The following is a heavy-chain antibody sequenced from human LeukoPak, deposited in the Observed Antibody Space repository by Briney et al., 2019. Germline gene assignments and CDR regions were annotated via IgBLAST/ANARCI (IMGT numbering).Heavy chain of an antibody. CDR3: AREGSSWYRANWFDP. J-gene: IGHJ5*02. D-gene: IGHD6-13*01. CDR2: IYHSGST. Sequence: SETLSLTCAVSGGSLSSSNWWSWVRQPPGKGLEWIGEIYHSGSTNYNPSLKSRVTISVDKSKNQFSLKLSSVTAADTAVYYCAREGSSWYRANWFDPWGQGTLVTVSS. CDR1: GGSLSSSNW. V-gene: IGHV4-4*02.